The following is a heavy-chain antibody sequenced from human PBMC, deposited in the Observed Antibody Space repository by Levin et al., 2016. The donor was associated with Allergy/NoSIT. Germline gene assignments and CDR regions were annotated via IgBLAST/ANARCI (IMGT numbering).Heavy chain of an antibody. Sequence: WIRQPPGKGLEWVAVISYDGSNKYYADSVKGRFTISRDNSKNTLYLQMNSLRAEDTAVYYCAKLLVVPAAPHPFDYWGQGTLVTVSS. CDR2: ISYDGSNK. J-gene: IGHJ4*02. D-gene: IGHD2-2*01. CDR3: AKLLVVPAAPHPFDY. V-gene: IGHV3-30*18.